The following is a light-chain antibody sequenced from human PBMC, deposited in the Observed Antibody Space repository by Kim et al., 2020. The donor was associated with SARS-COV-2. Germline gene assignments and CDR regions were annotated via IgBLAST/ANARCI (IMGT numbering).Light chain of an antibody. J-gene: IGKJ3*01. CDR2: AAS. CDR3: QQLNSYLFT. Sequence: ILLTQSPSSLSASVGDRVTITCRASQGISSYLAWYQQKPGKAPKLLIYAASTLPSGVPSRFSGSGSGTDFTLTISSLQPEDFATYYCQQLNSYLFTFGPGTKVDIK. CDR1: QGISSY. V-gene: IGKV1-9*01.